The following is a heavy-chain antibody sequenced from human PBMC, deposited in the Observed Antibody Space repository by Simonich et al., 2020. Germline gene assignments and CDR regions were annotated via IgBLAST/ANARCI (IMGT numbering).Heavy chain of an antibody. Sequence: QVQLVESGGGVVQPGRSLRLSCAASGFTFSSYAMHWVRQAPGRGLEWGAVIYYEGSNKDYADSVKGRFTISRDNSKNTLYRQMNSLRAEDTAVYYCARDIVSFGSSWYAFDIWGQGTMVTVSS. V-gene: IGHV3-30*07. CDR3: ARDIVSFGSSWYAFDI. J-gene: IGHJ3*02. CDR2: IYYEGSNK. CDR1: GFTFSSYA. D-gene: IGHD6-13*01.